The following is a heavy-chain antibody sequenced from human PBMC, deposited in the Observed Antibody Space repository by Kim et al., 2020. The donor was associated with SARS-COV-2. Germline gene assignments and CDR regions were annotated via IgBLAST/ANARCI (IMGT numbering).Heavy chain of an antibody. CDR2: INAGNGNT. V-gene: IGHV1-3*01. J-gene: IGHJ5*02. CDR1: GYTFTSYA. CDR3: ARAPSRIYSGSYLDNWFDP. Sequence: ASVKVSCKASGYTFTSYAMHWVRQAPGQRLEWMGWINAGNGNTKYSQKFQGRVTITRDTSASTAYMELSSLRSEDTAVYYCARAPSRIYSGSYLDNWFDPWGQGTLVTVSS. D-gene: IGHD1-26*01.